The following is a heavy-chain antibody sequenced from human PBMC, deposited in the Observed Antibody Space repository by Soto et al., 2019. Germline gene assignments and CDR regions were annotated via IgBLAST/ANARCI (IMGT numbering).Heavy chain of an antibody. CDR2: INAGNGNT. CDR3: AREHIVVVTAISHAFDI. CDR1: RYTFTSYA. V-gene: IGHV1-3*01. J-gene: IGHJ3*02. D-gene: IGHD2-21*02. Sequence: ASVKVSCKASRYTFTSYAMHWVHQAPVQRLEWMGWINAGNGNTKYSQKFQGRVTIPRDTSASTAYMELSCLRSEDTAVYYCAREHIVVVTAISHAFDIWGQGTMVTVSS.